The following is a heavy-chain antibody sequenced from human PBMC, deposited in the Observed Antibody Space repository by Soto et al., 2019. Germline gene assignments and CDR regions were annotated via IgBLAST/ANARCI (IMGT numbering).Heavy chain of an antibody. D-gene: IGHD5-12*01. V-gene: IGHV1-69*13. CDR1: RETFNNYA. Sequence: SVKVSCKTSRETFNNYAITWVRQAPGHGLDWMGGIIPILGTTKYAQKFQGRVTMTADESTSTAYMELSSLRSEDRAVYYCAAGGRDGYIKWGQGTQVTVSS. CDR2: IIPILGTT. CDR3: AAGGRDGYIK. J-gene: IGHJ4*02.